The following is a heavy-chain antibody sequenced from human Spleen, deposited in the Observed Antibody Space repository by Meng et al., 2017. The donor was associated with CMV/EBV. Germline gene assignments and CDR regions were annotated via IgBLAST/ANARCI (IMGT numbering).Heavy chain of an antibody. CDR3: ARGRGLGDH. CDR2: INHSGST. V-gene: IGHV4-34*01. J-gene: IGHJ4*02. Sequence: SETLSLTCDVHGGSLSDHDWNWIRQSPGKGLEWIGEINHSGSTNYNPSLKSRVTISVDTTKKQISLTLSSVTAADTAVYYCARGRGLGDHWGQGTLVTVSS. D-gene: IGHD3-16*01. CDR1: GGSLSDHD.